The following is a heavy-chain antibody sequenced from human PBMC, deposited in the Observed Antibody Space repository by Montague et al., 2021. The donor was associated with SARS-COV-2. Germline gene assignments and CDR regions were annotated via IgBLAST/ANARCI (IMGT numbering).Heavy chain of an antibody. D-gene: IGHD3-22*01. CDR2: ITGSGGST. Sequence: SLRLSCAASGFTFRSYGMSWVRQAPGKGLEWVSGITGSGGSTYYADSVKGRFTISSDNSKNTLYLQMNSLRAEDTAVYYCAKGYYYDTSGYLHPFDYWGQGTLVTVSS. V-gene: IGHV3-23*01. J-gene: IGHJ4*02. CDR1: GFTFRSYG. CDR3: AKGYYYDTSGYLHPFDY.